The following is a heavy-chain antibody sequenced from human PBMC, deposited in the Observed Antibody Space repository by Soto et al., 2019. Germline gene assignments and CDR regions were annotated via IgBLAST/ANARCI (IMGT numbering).Heavy chain of an antibody. CDR3: VKDGLAYDFWSGFNSDAFDI. CDR1: GLNFEYYA. CDR2: ISWNSGSI. J-gene: IGHJ3*02. Sequence: SLRLSCAASGLNFEYYAMHWVRQAQGKGLEWVSSISWNSGSIVYADSVKGRFTVSRDNAKNSLYLQMDSLRPEDTALYYCVKDGLAYDFWSGFNSDAFDIWGQGTMVTVSS. V-gene: IGHV3-9*01. D-gene: IGHD3-3*01.